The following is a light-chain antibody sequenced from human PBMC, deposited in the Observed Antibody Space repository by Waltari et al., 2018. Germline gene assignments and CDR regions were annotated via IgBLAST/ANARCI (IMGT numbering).Light chain of an antibody. CDR2: EAT. CDR1: SSDVGGYNH. Sequence: QSALTQPASVSGSPGQSITISCTGTSSDVGGYNHVSSYQQHPGKAPKLMIYEATNRPSGLSNRFSCSKSGNTASLTISGLQAEDEADYYCTSYTSSSTLVFGGGTKLTVL. V-gene: IGLV2-14*01. J-gene: IGLJ2*01. CDR3: TSYTSSSTLV.